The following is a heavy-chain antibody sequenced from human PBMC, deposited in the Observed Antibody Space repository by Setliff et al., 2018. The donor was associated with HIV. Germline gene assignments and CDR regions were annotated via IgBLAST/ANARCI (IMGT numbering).Heavy chain of an antibody. J-gene: IGHJ4*02. Sequence: ASETLSLTCTVSGYSISSGYYWGWIRQPPGKGLEWIGEVNHSGSSNLNPSFERRVTISGVPSKNQFSLRLSSVTAADTAIYYCARGRDSVLTPFDYWGQGTLVTVSS. V-gene: IGHV4-38-2*02. CDR1: GYSISSGYY. CDR2: VNHSGSS. D-gene: IGHD3-10*01. CDR3: ARGRDSVLTPFDY.